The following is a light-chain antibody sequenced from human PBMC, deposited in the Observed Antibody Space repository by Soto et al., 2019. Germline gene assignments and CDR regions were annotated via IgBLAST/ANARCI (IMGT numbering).Light chain of an antibody. CDR1: QGIYNY. CDR3: QKYDSAPLT. V-gene: IGKV1-27*01. CDR2: AAS. Sequence: DIQMTQSPSTLSASVGARVTITCRASQGIYNYVAWYQQKPGEVPELLIYAASTLQSGVPSRFSGSGSGTDFTLTISSLQPEDVATYYCQKYDSAPLTFGGGTKVDIK. J-gene: IGKJ4*01.